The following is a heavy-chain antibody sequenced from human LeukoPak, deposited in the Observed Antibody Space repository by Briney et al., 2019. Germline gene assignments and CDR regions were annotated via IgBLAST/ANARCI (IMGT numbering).Heavy chain of an antibody. V-gene: IGHV4-59*08. CDR3: ARLPSNWAHFDY. CDR1: GGSISSYY. D-gene: IGHD7-27*01. CDR2: IYYSGST. J-gene: IGHJ4*02. Sequence: SETLSLTCTVSGGSISSYYWSWIRQPPGKGLEWIGCIYYSGSTNYNPSLKSRVTISVDTSKNQFSLKLSSVTAADTAVYYCARLPSNWAHFDYWGQGTLVTVSS.